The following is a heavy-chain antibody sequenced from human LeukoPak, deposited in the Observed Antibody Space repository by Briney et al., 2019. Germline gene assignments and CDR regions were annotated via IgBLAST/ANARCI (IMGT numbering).Heavy chain of an antibody. CDR1: GFTFSSYW. Sequence: GGSLRLSCAASGFTFSSYWMRWVRQAPGKGLEWVANIKQDGSEKYYVDSVKGRFTISRDNAKNSLYLQMNSLRAEDTAVYYCARIQYSSSWYGNYYYYYMDVWGKGTTVTVSS. CDR3: ARIQYSSSWYGNYYYYYMDV. V-gene: IGHV3-7*01. J-gene: IGHJ6*03. D-gene: IGHD6-13*01. CDR2: IKQDGSEK.